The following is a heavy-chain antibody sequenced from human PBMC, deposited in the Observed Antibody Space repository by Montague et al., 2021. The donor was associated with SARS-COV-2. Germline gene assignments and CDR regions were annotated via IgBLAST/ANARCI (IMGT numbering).Heavy chain of an antibody. CDR2: IYYSWST. CDR1: GGSISSYY. J-gene: IGHJ3*02. CDR3: ARGGYYDYAFDI. V-gene: IGHV4-59*01. Sequence: SETLSLTCTVSGGSISSYYWSWIRQPPGKGLEWIGYIYYSWSTNYNPSLKSRVTISVDTSKNQFSLKLSSVTAADTAVYYCARGGYYDYAFDICCQGTMVTVSS. D-gene: IGHD3-22*01.